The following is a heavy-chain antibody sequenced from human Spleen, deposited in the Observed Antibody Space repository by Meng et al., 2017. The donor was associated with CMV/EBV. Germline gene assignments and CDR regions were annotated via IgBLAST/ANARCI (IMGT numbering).Heavy chain of an antibody. V-gene: IGHV3-66*02. CDR3: ARHFYRIAVAGTFDQ. CDR2: IYSGGST. Sequence: GGSLRLSCAASGFSVRSYYMSWVRQAPGKGLEWVSVIYSGGSTDYADSVKGRFTISRDNSKNTLFLQMNSLRAADTAVYYCARHFYRIAVAGTFDQWGQGTLVTVSS. D-gene: IGHD6-19*01. J-gene: IGHJ4*02. CDR1: GFSVRSYY.